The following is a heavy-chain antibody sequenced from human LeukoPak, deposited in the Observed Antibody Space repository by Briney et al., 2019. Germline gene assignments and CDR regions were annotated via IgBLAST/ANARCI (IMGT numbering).Heavy chain of an antibody. J-gene: IGHJ5*02. Sequence: ASVKVSCKASGYTFTGYYMHWVRQAPGQGLEWMGWINPNSGGTNYAQKLQGRVTMTRDTSISTAYMELSRLRSDDTAVYYCARDQVWFGELFDNWFDPWGQGTLVTVSS. CDR1: GYTFTGYY. CDR2: INPNSGGT. V-gene: IGHV1-2*02. CDR3: ARDQVWFGELFDNWFDP. D-gene: IGHD3-10*01.